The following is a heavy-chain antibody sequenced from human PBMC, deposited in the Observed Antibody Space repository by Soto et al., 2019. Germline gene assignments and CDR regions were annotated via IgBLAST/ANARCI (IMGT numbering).Heavy chain of an antibody. D-gene: IGHD4-17*01. CDR3: AANPLTTVTSRDYYYYMDV. Sequence: ASVKVSCKASGFTFTSSAMQWVRQARGQRLEWIGWIVVGSGNTNYAQKFQERVTITRDMSTSTAYMELSSLRSEDTAVYYCAANPLTTVTSRDYYYYMDVWGKGTTVTVSS. CDR1: GFTFTSSA. CDR2: IVVGSGNT. V-gene: IGHV1-58*02. J-gene: IGHJ6*03.